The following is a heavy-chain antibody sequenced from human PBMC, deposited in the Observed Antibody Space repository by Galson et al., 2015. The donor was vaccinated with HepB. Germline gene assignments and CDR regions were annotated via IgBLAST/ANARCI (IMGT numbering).Heavy chain of an antibody. D-gene: IGHD5-18*01. CDR3: AAGYSYGGNFDY. CDR2: INAGNGNT. V-gene: IGHV1-3*01. CDR1: GYTFTSYA. J-gene: IGHJ4*02. Sequence: SVKVSCKASGYTFTSYAMHWVRQAPGQRLEWMGWINAGNGNTKYSQKFQGRVTITRDTSASTAYMELSSLRSEDTAVYYCAAGYSYGGNFDYWGQGTLVTVSS.